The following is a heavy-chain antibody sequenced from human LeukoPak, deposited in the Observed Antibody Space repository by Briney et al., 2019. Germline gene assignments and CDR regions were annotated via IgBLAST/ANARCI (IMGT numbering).Heavy chain of an antibody. D-gene: IGHD5-24*01. V-gene: IGHV3-23*01. J-gene: IGHJ4*02. CDR2: ISGSGGST. CDR1: GFTFSSYA. CDR3: ARDATNVEMATITGYFDY. Sequence: GGSLRLSCAASGFTFSSYAMSWVRQAPGKGLEWVSAISGSGGSTYYADSVKGRFTISRDNSKNTLYLQMNSLRAEDTAVYYCARDATNVEMATITGYFDYWGQGTLVTVSS.